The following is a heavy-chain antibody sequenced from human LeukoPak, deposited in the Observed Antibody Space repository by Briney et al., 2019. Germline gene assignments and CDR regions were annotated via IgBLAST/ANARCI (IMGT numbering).Heavy chain of an antibody. V-gene: IGHV3-66*01. CDR2: IYSGGST. J-gene: IGHJ4*02. Sequence: GGSLRLSCAASGFTVSSNYMSWVRQAPRKGLEWVSVIYSGGSTYYADPVKGRFTISRDNSKNTLYLQMNSLRAEDTAVYYCARSPYGDYARYDFDYWGQGTLVTVSS. D-gene: IGHD4-17*01. CDR1: GFTVSSNY. CDR3: ARSPYGDYARYDFDY.